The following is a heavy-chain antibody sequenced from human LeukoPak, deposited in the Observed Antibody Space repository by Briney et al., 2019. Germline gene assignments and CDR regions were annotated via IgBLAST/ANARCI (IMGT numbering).Heavy chain of an antibody. Sequence: SETLSLTCAVYGGSFRGYYWSWIRQPPGKGLEWIGEINHSGSTNYNPSLKSRVTISVGTSKNQFSLKLSSVTAADTAVYYCARAHSYGWGPRDAFDIWGQGTMVTVSS. CDR3: ARAHSYGWGPRDAFDI. D-gene: IGHD5-18*01. V-gene: IGHV4-34*01. J-gene: IGHJ3*02. CDR1: GGSFRGYY. CDR2: INHSGST.